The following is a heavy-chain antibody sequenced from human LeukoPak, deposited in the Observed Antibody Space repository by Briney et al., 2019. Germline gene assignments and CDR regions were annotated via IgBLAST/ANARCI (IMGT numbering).Heavy chain of an antibody. CDR1: GGSINSGSYY. Sequence: PSETLSLTCTVSGGSINSGSYYWSWIRQPAGKGLEWIGRISPSGITNYNPSLKSRVTISVDTSKNQFSLKLSSVTAADTAVYYCACLTTADAFDIWGQGTMVTVSS. CDR2: ISPSGIT. CDR3: ACLTTADAFDI. D-gene: IGHD3-22*01. V-gene: IGHV4-61*02. J-gene: IGHJ3*02.